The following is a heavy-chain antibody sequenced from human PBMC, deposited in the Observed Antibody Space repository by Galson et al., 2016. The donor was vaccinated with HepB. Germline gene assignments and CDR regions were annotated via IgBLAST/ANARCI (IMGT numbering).Heavy chain of an antibody. J-gene: IGHJ6*02. D-gene: IGHD3-3*01. CDR3: AKDLGFLEWLFFDSYYYYGMDV. CDR1: GFTFSSYA. V-gene: IGHV3-23*01. CDR2: ISGSGSST. Sequence: SLRLSCAASGFTFSSYAMSWVRQAPGKGLEWVSAISGSGSSTYYADSVKGRFTISRDNSKNTLYLQMNSLRAEDTAVYYCAKDLGFLEWLFFDSYYYYGMDVWGQGTTVTVSS.